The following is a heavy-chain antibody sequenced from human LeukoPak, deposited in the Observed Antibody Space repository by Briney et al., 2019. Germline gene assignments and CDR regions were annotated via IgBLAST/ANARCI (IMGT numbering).Heavy chain of an antibody. CDR1: GFTFSGSD. Sequence: GGYLRFYGAASGFTFSGSDMTWLRHAQGKGLEWVSSISDNGDSTYYADSVKGHFTISRDNSRDTLYVQMHSLRAEDAAVYYCAKSHSEAQRGYFDYWGQGTLVTVSS. D-gene: IGHD5-24*01. V-gene: IGHV3-23*01. CDR3: AKSHSEAQRGYFDY. CDR2: ISDNGDST. J-gene: IGHJ4*02.